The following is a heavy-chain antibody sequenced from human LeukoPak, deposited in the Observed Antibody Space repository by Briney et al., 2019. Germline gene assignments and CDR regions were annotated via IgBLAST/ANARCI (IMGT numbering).Heavy chain of an antibody. CDR3: LRDQNPKWAFYC. CDR2: INFDGSST. V-gene: IGHV3-74*01. D-gene: IGHD2-8*01. CDR1: GFTFTTSW. Sequence: GGFLRLSCAASGFTFTTSWMHWVRQVPGKGLVWVSRINFDGSSTAYAGSVKGRFTVSRDNAKNTVYRQMNSLSAEDTAVYWGLRDQNPKWAFYCWGPGTLGTGSS. J-gene: IGHJ4*02.